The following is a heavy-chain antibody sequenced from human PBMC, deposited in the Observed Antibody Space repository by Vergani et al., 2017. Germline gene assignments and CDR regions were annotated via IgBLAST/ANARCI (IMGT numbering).Heavy chain of an antibody. CDR3: ARGPKRGYSYGNRAFDI. CDR2: INHSGST. Sequence: QVQLQQWGAGLLKPSETLSLTCAVYGGSFSGYYWSWIRQPPGKGLEWSGEINHSGSTNYNPSLKSGVTISVYTSTNQFSLKLSSVTAADTAVYYFARGPKRGYSYGNRAFDIWGQGTMVTVSS. CDR1: GGSFSGYY. J-gene: IGHJ3*02. D-gene: IGHD5-18*01. V-gene: IGHV4-34*01.